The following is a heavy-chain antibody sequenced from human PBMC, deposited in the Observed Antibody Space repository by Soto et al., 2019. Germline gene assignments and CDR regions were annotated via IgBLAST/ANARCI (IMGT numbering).Heavy chain of an antibody. CDR1: GFTFSSYA. D-gene: IGHD1-26*01. CDR2: ISGSGGST. V-gene: IGHV3-23*01. Sequence: GGALRLSCAASGFTFSSYAMSWVRQAPGKGLEWVSAISGSGGSTYYADSGKGRFTISRDNSKNTLYLQMNSLRAEDTAVYYCSKSPSHRYSGCDYFDYWGQGTLVTVSS. CDR3: SKSPSHRYSGCDYFDY. J-gene: IGHJ4*02.